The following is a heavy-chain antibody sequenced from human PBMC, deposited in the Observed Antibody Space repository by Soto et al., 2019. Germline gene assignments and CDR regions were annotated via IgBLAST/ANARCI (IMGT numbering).Heavy chain of an antibody. CDR3: ARDVRLPDY. V-gene: IGHV3-48*01. CDR2: ISSTGETT. Sequence: LRLSCGASGFTFSSYSMNWVRQAPGKGLEWVSFISSTGETTYYADSVKGRLTISRDNAKNSLFLQMNSLTAEDTAVYYCARDVRLPDYWGQGTLVTVSS. J-gene: IGHJ4*02. CDR1: GFTFSSYS. D-gene: IGHD3-10*02.